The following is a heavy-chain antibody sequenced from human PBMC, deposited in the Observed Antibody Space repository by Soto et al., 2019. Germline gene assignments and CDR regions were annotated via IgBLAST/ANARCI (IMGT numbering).Heavy chain of an antibody. Sequence: GXAVKVSFKASGYTFTGYAMHWVRHAPGQRHEWMGWINAGNGNTKYSQKFQGRVTMTRNTSISTAYMELSSLRSEDTDVYYCARGRYNWNDLHYYYGMDVWGQGTTVTVSS. CDR2: INAGNGNT. CDR1: GYTFTGYA. J-gene: IGHJ6*02. V-gene: IGHV1-3*01. CDR3: ARGRYNWNDLHYYYGMDV. D-gene: IGHD1-20*01.